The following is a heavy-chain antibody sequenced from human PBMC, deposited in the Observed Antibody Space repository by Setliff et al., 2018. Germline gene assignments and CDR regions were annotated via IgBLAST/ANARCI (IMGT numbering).Heavy chain of an antibody. V-gene: IGHV4-59*11. J-gene: IGHJ4*02. D-gene: IGHD1-1*01. Sequence: SETLSLTCTVSGGSIGPHYWSWIRQAPGKGLEWIGHIFYSDTANYNPSLESRAAISVDSSKNQFSLKLRSVTAADTAVYYCAKGGTYRYFDFWGQGALVTVS. CDR2: IFYSDTA. CDR1: GGSIGPHY. CDR3: AKGGTYRYFDF.